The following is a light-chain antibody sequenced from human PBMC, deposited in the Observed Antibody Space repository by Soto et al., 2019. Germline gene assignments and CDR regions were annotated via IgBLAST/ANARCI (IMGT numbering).Light chain of an antibody. J-gene: IGKJ1*01. Sequence: DIQMTQSPSTLSASVGDRVTITCRASQSISNRLAWFQQKPGKAPKLLIYTASSLESGVPSRFSGSGSETEFTLTISSPQPDDFATYYCQQYKNLSAWSFGQGTNVEIK. CDR3: QQYKNLSAWS. V-gene: IGKV1-5*03. CDR2: TAS. CDR1: QSISNR.